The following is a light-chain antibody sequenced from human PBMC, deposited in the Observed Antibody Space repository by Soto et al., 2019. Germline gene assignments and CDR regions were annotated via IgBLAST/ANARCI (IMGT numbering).Light chain of an antibody. CDR3: QQYGSSPYT. CDR2: GAS. CDR1: QSVSSSS. V-gene: IGKV3-20*01. J-gene: IGKJ2*01. Sequence: EIVLTQSPGTLSLSPGERATLSCRASQSVSSSSLVWYQQKPGQAPRLLIYGASSRATVIPDKFSGSGSGPDFTLTSSRLEHEDLGVYYCQQYGSSPYTVGQGTKRESK.